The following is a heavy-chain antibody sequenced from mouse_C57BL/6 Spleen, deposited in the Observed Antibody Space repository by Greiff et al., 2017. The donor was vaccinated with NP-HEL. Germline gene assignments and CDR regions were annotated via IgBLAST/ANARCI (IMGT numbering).Heavy chain of an antibody. CDR3: ARRDYYGSSPDY. CDR2: IDPSVSYT. J-gene: IGHJ2*01. D-gene: IGHD1-1*01. CDR1: GYTFTSYW. Sequence: VQLQQPGAELVRPGTSVKLSCKASGYTFTSYWMHWVQQRPGQGLEWIGVIDPSVSYTNYNQKFKGKATLTVDTSSSTAYMQLSSLTSEDSAVYYCARRDYYGSSPDYWGQGTTLTVSS. V-gene: IGHV1-59*01.